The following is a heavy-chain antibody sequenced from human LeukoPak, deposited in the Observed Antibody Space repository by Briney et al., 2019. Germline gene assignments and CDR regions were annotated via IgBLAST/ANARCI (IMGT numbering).Heavy chain of an antibody. CDR1: GITFSSYA. CDR3: SREDELLGASDY. CDR2: ISYDGSNK. V-gene: IGHV3-30*04. D-gene: IGHD4-23*01. J-gene: IGHJ4*02. Sequence: GRSLRLSCAASGITFSSYAMHWVRQAPGKGLEWVAVISYDGSNKYYADSVKGRFTISRDNSKNTLYLQMNSLRAEDTAVYYCSREDELLGASDYWGQGTLVTVSS.